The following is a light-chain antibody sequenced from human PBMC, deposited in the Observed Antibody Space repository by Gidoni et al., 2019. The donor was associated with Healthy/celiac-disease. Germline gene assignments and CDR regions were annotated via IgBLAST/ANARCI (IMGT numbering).Light chain of an antibody. J-gene: IGKJ1*01. V-gene: IGKV1-39*01. CDR1: QSISSY. CDR3: QQSYSTPWW. CDR2: AAS. Sequence: DIQLTQSPSSLSASVGDRVTITCRASQSISSYLNWYQQKPGKAPKLLIYAASSLQSGVPSRFSGSGSGTDFTLTISSRQPEDFATYYCQQSYSTPWWFGQGTKVEIK.